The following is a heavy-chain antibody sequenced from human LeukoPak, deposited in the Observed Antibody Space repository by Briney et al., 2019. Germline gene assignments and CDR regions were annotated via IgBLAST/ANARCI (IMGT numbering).Heavy chain of an antibody. J-gene: IGHJ4*02. D-gene: IGHD6-19*01. CDR1: GFTFSNFA. CDR3: AKETYNSGWFPDY. CDR2: ISDSGGGT. V-gene: IGHV3-23*01. Sequence: GGSLRLSCAASGFTFSNFAMSWVRQAPGKGLQWVSAISDSGGGTFYADPVKGRFTISRDNSKNTLYLQMNSRRAEDTAVYYCAKETYNSGWFPDYWGQGTLVTVSS.